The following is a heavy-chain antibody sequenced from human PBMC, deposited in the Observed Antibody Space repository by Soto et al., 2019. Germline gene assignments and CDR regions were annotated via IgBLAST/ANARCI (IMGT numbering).Heavy chain of an antibody. D-gene: IGHD2-2*01. CDR3: AREGIVVVPAAMTEDYYYYCIDV. CDR1: GGTFSSYA. Sequence: VASVKVSCKASGGTFSSYAISWVRQAPGQGLEWMGGIIPIFGTANYAQKFQGRVTITADESTSTAYMELSSLRSEDTAVYYCAREGIVVVPAAMTEDYYYYCIDVWDQGTTGTVSS. CDR2: IIPIFGTA. V-gene: IGHV1-69*13. J-gene: IGHJ6*02.